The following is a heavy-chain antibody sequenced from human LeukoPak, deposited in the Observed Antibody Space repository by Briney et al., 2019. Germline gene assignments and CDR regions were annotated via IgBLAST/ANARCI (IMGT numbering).Heavy chain of an antibody. CDR3: TRGSSGRRDN. V-gene: IGHV1-8*01. CDR1: GYTFTSCD. CDR2: MNPNSGNT. D-gene: IGHD6-19*01. J-gene: IGHJ4*02. Sequence: ASVKVSCKASGYTFTSCDINWVRQATGQGLEWMGWMNPNSGNTGYGQSFQGRITMTKDISIGTAYMELSNLTSEDTAIYYCTRGSSGRRDNWGQGTLVTVSA.